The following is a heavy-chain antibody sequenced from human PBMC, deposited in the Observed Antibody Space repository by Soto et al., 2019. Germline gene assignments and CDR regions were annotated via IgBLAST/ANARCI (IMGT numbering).Heavy chain of an antibody. V-gene: IGHV3-23*01. J-gene: IGHJ4*02. Sequence: PGGSLRLSCAASGFTFSSYAMSWVRQAPEKGLEWVSAISGSGGSTYYADSVKGRFTISRDNSKNTLYLQMNSLRAEDTAVYYCAKDVAPSYYYDSSGYQDYWGQGTLVTVSS. CDR3: AKDVAPSYYYDSSGYQDY. CDR2: ISGSGGST. CDR1: GFTFSSYA. D-gene: IGHD3-22*01.